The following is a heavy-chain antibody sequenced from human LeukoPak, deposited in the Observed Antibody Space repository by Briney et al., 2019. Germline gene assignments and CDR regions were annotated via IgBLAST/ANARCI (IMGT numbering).Heavy chain of an antibody. CDR2: IYTSGST. D-gene: IGHD5-18*01. CDR3: ARGVDTAMVSGGYNWFDP. CDR1: GGSISSYY. V-gene: IGHV4-4*07. Sequence: SETLSLTCTVCGGSISSYYWSWIRQPAGKGLEWIGHIYTSGSTNYNPSLKSRVTMSVDTSKNQFSLKLSSVTAADTAVYYCARGVDTAMVSGGYNWFDPWGQGTLVTVSS. J-gene: IGHJ5*02.